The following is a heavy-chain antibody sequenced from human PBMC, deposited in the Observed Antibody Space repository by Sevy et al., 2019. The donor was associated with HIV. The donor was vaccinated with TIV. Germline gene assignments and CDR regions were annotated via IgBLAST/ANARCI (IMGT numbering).Heavy chain of an antibody. D-gene: IGHD3-3*01. CDR3: SRGSGGNWYFDL. CDR2: IWSDGSIT. V-gene: IGHV3-33*01. CDR1: GFTFSSYG. Sequence: GGSLRLSCAASGFTFSSYGMHWVRQAPGKGLEWVAAIWSDGSITYYADSVRGRFAISSENSKNTVYLQMNSLRAEDTAIYSCSRGSGGNWYFDLWGRGTLVTVSS. J-gene: IGHJ2*01.